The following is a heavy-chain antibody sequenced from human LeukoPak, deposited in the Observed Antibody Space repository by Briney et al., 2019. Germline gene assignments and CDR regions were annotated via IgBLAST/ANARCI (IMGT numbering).Heavy chain of an antibody. CDR3: ARGSTDYGDYVLYFDY. Sequence: SETLSLTCAVYGGSFSGYYWSWIRQPPGKGLEWIGEINHSGSTNYNPSLKSRVTISVDTSKNQFSLKLSSVTAADTAVYYCARGSTDYGDYVLYFDYWGQGNPGHRLL. V-gene: IGHV4-34*01. CDR2: INHSGST. CDR1: GGSFSGYY. D-gene: IGHD4-17*01. J-gene: IGHJ4*02.